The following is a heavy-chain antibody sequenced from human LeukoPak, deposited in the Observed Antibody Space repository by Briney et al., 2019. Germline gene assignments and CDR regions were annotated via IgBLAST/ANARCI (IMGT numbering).Heavy chain of an antibody. D-gene: IGHD3-3*01. J-gene: IGHJ5*02. Sequence: RASVKVSCTASGGTFSIYAISWVRQAPGQGLEWMGGIIPIFGTANYAQKFQGRVTMTEDTSTDTAYMELSSLRSEDTAVYYCATVSITIFGVVIRNWFDPWGQGTLVTVSS. CDR1: GGTFSIYA. CDR2: IIPIFGTA. CDR3: ATVSITIFGVVIRNWFDP. V-gene: IGHV1-69*06.